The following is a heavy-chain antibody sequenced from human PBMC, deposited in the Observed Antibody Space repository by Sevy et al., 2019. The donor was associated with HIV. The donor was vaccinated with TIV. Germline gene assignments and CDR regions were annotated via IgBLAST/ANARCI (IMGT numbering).Heavy chain of an antibody. J-gene: IGHJ5*02. CDR2: ISRSGSTI. Sequence: GGSLRLSCAASGFTFSDYYVSWIRQAPGKGLEWVSYISRSGSTINYADSVKGRFTISRANAKNSLYLQINSLRAEDTAVYYCARENTMIEETGWFDPWGQGTLVTVSS. D-gene: IGHD3-22*01. CDR3: ARENTMIEETGWFDP. CDR1: GFTFSDYY. V-gene: IGHV3-11*01.